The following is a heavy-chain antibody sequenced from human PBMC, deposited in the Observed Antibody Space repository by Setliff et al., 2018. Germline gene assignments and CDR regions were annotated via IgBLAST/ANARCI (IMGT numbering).Heavy chain of an antibody. CDR1: GFTFSSYA. V-gene: IGHV3-23*01. Sequence: LRLSCAASGFTFSSYAMSWVRQAPGKGLEWVSGLNDVGHNTYYADSVKGRFTISRDNSKNTLYLQMNSLRAEDAAVYYCAKHVLSSGWPNDAFDFWGQGTMVTVSS. CDR2: LNDVGHNT. CDR3: AKHVLSSGWPNDAFDF. D-gene: IGHD6-25*01. J-gene: IGHJ3*01.